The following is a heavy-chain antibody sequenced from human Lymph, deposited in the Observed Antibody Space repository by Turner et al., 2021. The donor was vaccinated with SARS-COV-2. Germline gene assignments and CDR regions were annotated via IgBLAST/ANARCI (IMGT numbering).Heavy chain of an antibody. CDR1: GFTFSTYA. CDR2: ISYDGSNK. V-gene: IGHV3-30-3*01. J-gene: IGHJ3*02. CDR3: ARARSGSYFDAFDI. Sequence: QVQLVESGGGVVQPGRSLSLSCAASGFTFSTYAMHWVRQAPGKGLEWVAVISYDGSNKYYADSVKGRFTISRDNSKNTLYLQMNSLRAEDTAVYYCARARSGSYFDAFDIWGQGTMVTISS. D-gene: IGHD1-26*01.